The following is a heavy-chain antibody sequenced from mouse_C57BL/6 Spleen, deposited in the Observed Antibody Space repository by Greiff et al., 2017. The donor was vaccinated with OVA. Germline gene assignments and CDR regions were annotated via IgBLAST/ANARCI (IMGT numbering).Heavy chain of an antibody. V-gene: IGHV1-55*01. J-gene: IGHJ4*01. CDR1: GYTFTSYW. CDR3: AGYLPYYCAMDY. CDR2: IYPGSGST. Sequence: VQLQQPGAELVKPGASVKMSCKASGYTFTSYWITWVKQRPGQGLEWIGDIYPGSGSTNYNEKFKSKATLTVDTSSSTAYMQLSSLTSEDSAVYSCAGYLPYYCAMDYWGKGTSVTVSS.